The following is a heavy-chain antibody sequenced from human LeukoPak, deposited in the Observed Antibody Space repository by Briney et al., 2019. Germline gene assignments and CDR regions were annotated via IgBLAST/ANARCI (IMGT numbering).Heavy chain of an antibody. CDR2: IYHSGST. V-gene: IGHV4-4*02. CDR1: GGSISSSNW. Sequence: PSGTLSLTCAVSGGSISSSNWWSWVRQPPGKGLEWIGEIYHSGSTNYNPSLKSRVTISVDKSKNQFSLKLSSVTAADTAVYYCARIPRARNFDWLAPKYYFDYWGQGTLVTVPS. J-gene: IGHJ4*02. CDR3: ARIPRARNFDWLAPKYYFDY. D-gene: IGHD3-9*01.